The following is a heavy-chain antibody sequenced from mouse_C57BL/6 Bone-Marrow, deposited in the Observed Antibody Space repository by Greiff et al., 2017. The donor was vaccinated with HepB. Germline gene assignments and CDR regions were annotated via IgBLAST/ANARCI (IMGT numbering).Heavy chain of an antibody. D-gene: IGHD2-5*01. J-gene: IGHJ4*01. Sequence: QVQLQQSGPELVKPGASVKISCKASGYAFSSSWMNWVKQRPGKGLEWIGRIYPGDGDTNYNGKFKGKATLTADKSSSTAYMQLSSLTSEDSAVYFCARGDSNYRDYYAMDYWGQGTSVTVSS. V-gene: IGHV1-82*01. CDR1: GYAFSSSW. CDR2: IYPGDGDT. CDR3: ARGDSNYRDYYAMDY.